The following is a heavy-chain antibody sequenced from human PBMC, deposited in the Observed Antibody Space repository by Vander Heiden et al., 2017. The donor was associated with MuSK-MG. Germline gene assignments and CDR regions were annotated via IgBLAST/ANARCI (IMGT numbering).Heavy chain of an antibody. CDR1: GFTFRSYW. J-gene: IGHJ4*02. CDR3: ARDGEEWLPGDY. V-gene: IGHV3-7*01. D-gene: IGHD6-19*01. CDR2: IKQDGSEK. Sequence: EVQLVESGGGLVQPGGSLRLSCAASGFTFRSYWMSWVRQAPGKGLEWVANIKQDGSEKYYVDSVKGRFTISRDNAKNSLYLQMNSLRAEDTAVYYCARDGEEWLPGDYWGQGTLVTVSS.